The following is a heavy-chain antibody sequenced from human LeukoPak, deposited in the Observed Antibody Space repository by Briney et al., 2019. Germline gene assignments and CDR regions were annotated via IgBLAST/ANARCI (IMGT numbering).Heavy chain of an antibody. J-gene: IGHJ5*02. Sequence: PSETLSLTCTVSGGSISSSSYYWGWIRQPPGKGLEWIGYIYYSGYTNYNPSLKSRVTISVDTSKNQFSLKLSPVTAADTAVYYCARSRGYYDFWSPWGRGTLVTVSS. CDR3: ARSRGYYDFWSP. D-gene: IGHD3-3*01. CDR1: GGSISSSSYY. CDR2: IYYSGYT. V-gene: IGHV4-61*05.